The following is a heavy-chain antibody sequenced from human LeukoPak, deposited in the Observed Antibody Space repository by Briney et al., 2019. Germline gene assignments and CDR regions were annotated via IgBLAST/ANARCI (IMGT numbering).Heavy chain of an antibody. D-gene: IGHD3-10*01. V-gene: IGHV1-69*05. CDR1: GGTFSSYA. CDR2: IIPIFGTA. Sequence: ASVKVSCKASGGTFSSYAISWVRQAPGQGLEWMGRIIPIFGTANYAQKFQGRVTITTDESTSTAYMELSSLRSEDTAVYYCARDPDTMVRGYRDWFDPWGQGTLVTVSS. CDR3: ARDPDTMVRGYRDWFDP. J-gene: IGHJ5*02.